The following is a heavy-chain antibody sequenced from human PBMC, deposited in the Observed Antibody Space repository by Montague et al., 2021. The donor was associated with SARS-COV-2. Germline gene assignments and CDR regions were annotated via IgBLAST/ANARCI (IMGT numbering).Heavy chain of an antibody. V-gene: IGHV4-59*01. Sequence: SETLSLTCSFSGGSIRSYYWSWIRLPPGKALEWLGYIYYTGVTTXNSSLKSRVTISVDTSRSQFSLRLTSVTAADTAVYFCARFWSGYVDKWSQGTLVTVSS. CDR2: IYYTGVT. CDR3: ARFWSGYVDK. D-gene: IGHD3-3*01. J-gene: IGHJ4*02. CDR1: GGSIRSYY.